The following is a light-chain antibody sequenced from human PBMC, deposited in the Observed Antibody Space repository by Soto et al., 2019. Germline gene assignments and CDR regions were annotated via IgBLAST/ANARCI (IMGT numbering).Light chain of an antibody. J-gene: IGKJ2*01. V-gene: IGKV1-39*01. CDR1: QTITRY. CDR3: QQSYSTPRP. CDR2: AAS. Sequence: DIQMTQSPSSLSASVGDRVTITCRASQTITRYLNWYQQKRGEAPKLLINAASTLQSGVPSRFSGSGSGTDFTLTISSLQREDFATYYCQQSYSTPRPFGQGTKVEIK.